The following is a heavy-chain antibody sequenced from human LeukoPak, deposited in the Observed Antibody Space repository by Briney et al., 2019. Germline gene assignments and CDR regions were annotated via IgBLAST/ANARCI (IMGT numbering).Heavy chain of an antibody. Sequence: ASVKVSCKASGGTFSSYAISWVRQAPGQGLEWMGGIIPIFGTANYAQKFQGRVTITTDESTSTAYMELSSLRSEDTAVYYCARGYWSGYYMNWFDPWGQGTLVTVSS. CDR2: IIPIFGTA. CDR3: ARGYWSGYYMNWFDP. D-gene: IGHD3-3*01. J-gene: IGHJ5*02. V-gene: IGHV1-69*05. CDR1: GGTFSSYA.